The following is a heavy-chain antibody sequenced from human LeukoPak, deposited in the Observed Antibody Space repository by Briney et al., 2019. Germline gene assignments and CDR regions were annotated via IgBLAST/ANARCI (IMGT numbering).Heavy chain of an antibody. CDR1: GFTFSSYR. V-gene: IGHV3-21*01. CDR3: ARDSMRGGGVEVVTAKTKTYYGMDV. J-gene: IGHJ6*02. CDR2: ISSSSSYI. D-gene: IGHD2-21*02. Sequence: GGSLRLSCAASGFTFSSYRMNWVRQAPGKGLEWVSSISSSSSYIYYADSVKGRFTISRDNAKNSLYLQMNSLRAEDTAVYYCARDSMRGGGVEVVTAKTKTYYGMDVWGQGTTVTVSS.